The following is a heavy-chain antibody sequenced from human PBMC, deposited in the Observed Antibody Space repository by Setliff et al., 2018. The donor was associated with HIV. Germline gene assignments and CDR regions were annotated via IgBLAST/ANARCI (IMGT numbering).Heavy chain of an antibody. CDR2: IYYSGRT. Sequence: SETLSLTCAVSGGSISSNNYYWGWIRQPPGKGLEWIGSIYYSGRTYYNPSLKSRVTISVDTYKNQFSLKLSSVTAADTAVYYCARQGAGIQVRYFDWPWDPWTLDFDIWGRGTLVTVSS. D-gene: IGHD3-9*01. V-gene: IGHV4-39*01. J-gene: IGHJ2*01. CDR1: GGSISSNNYY. CDR3: ARQGAGIQVRYFDWPWDPWTLDFDI.